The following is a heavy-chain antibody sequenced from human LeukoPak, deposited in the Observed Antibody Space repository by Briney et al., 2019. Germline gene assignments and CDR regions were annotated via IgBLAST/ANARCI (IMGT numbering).Heavy chain of an antibody. D-gene: IGHD2-2*01. CDR3: ARRLTQYDCFDP. V-gene: IGHV6-1*01. CDR1: GDSVSSNSVT. J-gene: IGHJ5*02. Sequence: SQTLSLTCAISGDSVSSNSVTWNWIRQSPSRGLEWLGRTYYRSTWYNDYAVSVRGRITVNPDTSKNQFSLHLNSVTPEDTAVYYCARRLTQYDCFDPWGRGILVTVSS. CDR2: TYYRSTWYN.